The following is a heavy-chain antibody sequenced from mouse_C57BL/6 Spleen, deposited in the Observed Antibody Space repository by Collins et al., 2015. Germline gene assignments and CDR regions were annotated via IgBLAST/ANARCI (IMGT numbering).Heavy chain of an antibody. Sequence: QVQLQQSGAELVGPGASVTLSCKASGYTFTDYEMHWVKQTPVHGLEWIGGIDPETGGTAYNQKFKGKAIMTSDKSSSTAYMELRSLTSEDSAVYYCARREAYYYSSSPYFFDYWGQGTTLTVSS. V-gene: IGHV1-15*01. D-gene: IGHD1-1*01. CDR3: ARREAYYYSSSPYFFDY. CDR2: IDPETGGT. CDR1: GYTFTDYE. J-gene: IGHJ2*01.